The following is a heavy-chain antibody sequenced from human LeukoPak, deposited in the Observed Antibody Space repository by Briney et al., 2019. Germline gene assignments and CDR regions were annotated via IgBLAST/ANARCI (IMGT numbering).Heavy chain of an antibody. CDR2: ISAYNGNA. CDR3: ARGAREQQPDYYYGLDV. J-gene: IGHJ6*02. V-gene: IGHV1-18*01. Sequence: ASVNVSCKASGNTFTNYGFSWVRQAPGQGLDGMGWISAYNGNANYTQKLQGRVTMTRDAPTSTAYMELRSLRSDDTAVYYCARGAREQQPDYYYGLDVWGQGTTVTVSS. D-gene: IGHD6-13*01. CDR1: GNTFTNYG.